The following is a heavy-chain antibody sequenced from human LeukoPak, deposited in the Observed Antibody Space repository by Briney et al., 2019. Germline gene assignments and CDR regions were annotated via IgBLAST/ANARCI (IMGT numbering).Heavy chain of an antibody. Sequence: GGSLRLSCAASGFTFSSYAMSWVRQAPGKGLEWVSAISGSGGSTYYADSVKGRFTISRDNSKNTLYLQMNSLRAEDTAVYYCAKDRLPYSSGPAPGDYWGQGTLVTVSS. CDR2: ISGSGGST. J-gene: IGHJ4*02. CDR3: AKDRLPYSSGPAPGDY. CDR1: GFTFSSYA. V-gene: IGHV3-23*01. D-gene: IGHD6-19*01.